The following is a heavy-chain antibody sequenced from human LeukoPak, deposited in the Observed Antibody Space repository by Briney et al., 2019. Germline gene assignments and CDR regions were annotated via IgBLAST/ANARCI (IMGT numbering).Heavy chain of an antibody. J-gene: IGHJ4*02. CDR2: IYSGGST. CDR3: ARVPCSSTSCYTDY. D-gene: IGHD2-2*02. CDR1: GFTFSSYS. V-gene: IGHV3-66*02. Sequence: PGGSLRLSCAASGFTFSSYSMNWVRQAPGKGLEWVSVIYSGGSTYYADSVKGRFTISRDNSKNTLYLQMNSLRAEDTAVYYCARVPCSSTSCYTDYWGQGTLVTVSS.